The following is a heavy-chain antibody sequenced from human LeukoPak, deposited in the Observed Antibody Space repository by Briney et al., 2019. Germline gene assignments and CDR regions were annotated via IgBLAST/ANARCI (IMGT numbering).Heavy chain of an antibody. V-gene: IGHV1-18*04. J-gene: IGHJ4*02. Sequence: ASVKVSCKASGYTFTGYYMHWVRQAPGQGLEWMGWISTYNGYSKYAQNFQGRVTMTADTSTSTAYMELSGLSSDDTAVYYCAKNSSGGYSDYWGQGTLVTVSS. CDR2: ISTYNGYS. CDR3: AKNSSGGYSDY. D-gene: IGHD6-19*01. CDR1: GYTFTGYY.